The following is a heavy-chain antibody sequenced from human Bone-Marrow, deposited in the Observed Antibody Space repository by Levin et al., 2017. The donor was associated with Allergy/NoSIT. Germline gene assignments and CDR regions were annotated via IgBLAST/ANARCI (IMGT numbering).Heavy chain of an antibody. V-gene: IGHV1-2*02. CDR2: INPNSGAT. CDR3: ARAPIYGNCGSASCYVFDN. J-gene: IGHJ4*02. Sequence: ASVKVSCKASGYSFTDYFIHWVRQAPGQGLEWLGWINPNSGATNYAQKFQGRVTVTRDTSITTAYMDLTRLTSDDTAVYYCARAPIYGNCGSASCYVFDNWGQGTLVTVSS. D-gene: IGHD2-2*01. CDR1: GYSFTDYF.